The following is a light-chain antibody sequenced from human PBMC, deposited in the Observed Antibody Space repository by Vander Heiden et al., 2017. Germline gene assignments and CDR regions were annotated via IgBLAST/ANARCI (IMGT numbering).Light chain of an antibody. CDR2: ENN. Sequence: QSVLTQPPSVSAAPGQKVTISCSGSSSNIGDNFVSWYQQLPGTAPKLLIDENNKRRSGIPDRFSGSKSGTSATLGITGLQTGDEADYYCGTWDSSLSAGVFGTGTQVTVL. CDR3: GTWDSSLSAGV. CDR1: SSNIGDNF. J-gene: IGLJ1*01. V-gene: IGLV1-51*02.